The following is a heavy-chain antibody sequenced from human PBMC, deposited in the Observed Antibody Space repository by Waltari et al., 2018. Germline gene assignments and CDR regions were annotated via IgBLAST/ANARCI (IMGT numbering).Heavy chain of an antibody. D-gene: IGHD3-22*01. V-gene: IGHV4-59*01. Sequence: QVQLQESGPGLVKPSETLSLTCTVSGGSISSYYWSWIRQPPGKVLEWIGYIYYSGSTNYNPSLKSRVTISVDTSKNQFSLKLSSVTAADTAVYYCARGQVQAMIVMAIQGYWYFDLWGRGTLVTVSS. CDR2: IYYSGST. J-gene: IGHJ2*01. CDR1: GGSISSYY. CDR3: ARGQVQAMIVMAIQGYWYFDL.